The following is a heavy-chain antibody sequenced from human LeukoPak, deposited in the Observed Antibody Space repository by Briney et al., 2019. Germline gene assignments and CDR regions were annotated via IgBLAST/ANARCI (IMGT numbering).Heavy chain of an antibody. J-gene: IGHJ6*02. CDR1: GLTFNNYA. Sequence: GGSLRLSCAVSGLTFNNYAMSWVRQAPGKGLEWVSAISKSGDHTYYAASAKGRFTIYRDNSKNTQYLQMSSLRAEDTAVYYCATSWGPDTSAFRWGRDGMDVWGQGTTVIVS. D-gene: IGHD3-16*01. CDR3: ATSWGPDTSAFRWGRDGMDV. V-gene: IGHV3-23*01. CDR2: ISKSGDHT.